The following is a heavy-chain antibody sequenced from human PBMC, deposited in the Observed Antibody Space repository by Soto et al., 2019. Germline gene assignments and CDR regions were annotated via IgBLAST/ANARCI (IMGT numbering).Heavy chain of an antibody. CDR3: AKNWNWGSLVH. CDR1: GDSICTDY. V-gene: IGHV4-59*08. CDR2: IYYGGST. J-gene: IGHJ4*02. D-gene: IGHD7-27*01. Sequence: SETLSLTCTVSGDSICTDYWSWIRQSPGKGLEWIGFIYYGGSTNYNPSLKSRATISVDTPKNQFSLKLSSVTAADTAVYYCAKNWNWGSLVHWGQGTLVTVSS.